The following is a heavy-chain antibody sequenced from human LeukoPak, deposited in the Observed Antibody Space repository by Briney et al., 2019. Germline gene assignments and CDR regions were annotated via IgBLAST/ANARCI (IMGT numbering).Heavy chain of an antibody. CDR3: AELGITMIGGV. Sequence: HPGGSLRLSCAASGFTFSSYWMSWVPQAPGRGLEWVANIKQDGSEKYYVDSVKGRFTIARDNANNSLYLQMNSLRAEDTAVYYCAELGITMIGGVWGKGTTVTISS. CDR1: GFTFSSYW. CDR2: IKQDGSEK. V-gene: IGHV3-7*01. D-gene: IGHD3-10*02. J-gene: IGHJ6*04.